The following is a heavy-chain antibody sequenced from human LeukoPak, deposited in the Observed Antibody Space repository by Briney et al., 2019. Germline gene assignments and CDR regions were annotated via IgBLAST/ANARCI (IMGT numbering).Heavy chain of an antibody. CDR3: ARETVTTDWVFDY. CDR2: KSYDGSNK. Sequence: GGSLRLSPAASGFTLNTFGLHWVRQAPPKGLEWVAVKSYDGSNKYYADSVNGRFTISRDNSNNTLYLQMNSLRAEDTAVYYCARETVTTDWVFDYWGQGTLVTVSS. V-gene: IGHV3-30*03. D-gene: IGHD4-11*01. J-gene: IGHJ4*02. CDR1: GFTLNTFG.